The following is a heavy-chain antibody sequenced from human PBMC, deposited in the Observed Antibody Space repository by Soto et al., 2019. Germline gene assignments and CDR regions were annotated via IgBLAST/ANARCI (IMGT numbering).Heavy chain of an antibody. D-gene: IGHD3-10*01. CDR3: AADLVAGSGSLGH. Sequence: PGGSLRLSCAASGFTFSNAWMNWVRQDPGKGLQWVSRIRHDGADSNYADFVGGRFTISRDNTKNTLHLQMNSLRAEDTAVYFCAADLVAGSGSLGHWGQGTLVTVSS. CDR2: IRHDGADS. J-gene: IGHJ4*02. CDR1: GFTFSNAW. V-gene: IGHV3-74*01.